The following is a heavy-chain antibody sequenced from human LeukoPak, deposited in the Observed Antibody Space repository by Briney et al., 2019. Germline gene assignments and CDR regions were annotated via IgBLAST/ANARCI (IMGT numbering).Heavy chain of an antibody. CDR3: AKDFPEYISSWYLE. V-gene: IGHV3-23*01. J-gene: IGHJ4*02. CDR1: GFTFSNYA. CDR2: ISDGGDST. D-gene: IGHD6-13*01. Sequence: GGSLRLSCAASGFTFSNYAMSWVRQAPGKWLEWVSGISDGGDSTYYADSVKGRITISRDNSKNTVYLQMNSLRAEDTAVYYCAKDFPEYISSWYLEWGQGTLVTVSS.